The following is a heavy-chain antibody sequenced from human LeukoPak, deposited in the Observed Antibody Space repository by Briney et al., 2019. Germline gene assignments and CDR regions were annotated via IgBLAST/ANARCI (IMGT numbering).Heavy chain of an antibody. Sequence: ASVKVSCKASGGTFSSYAISWMRQAPGQGLEWMGGIIPIFGTANYAQKFQGRVTITTDESTGTAYLELSSLRSEDTAVYYCARDLSNSSSWFNWFDPWGQGTLVTVSS. J-gene: IGHJ5*02. CDR1: GGTFSSYA. CDR3: ARDLSNSSSWFNWFDP. CDR2: IIPIFGTA. V-gene: IGHV1-69*05. D-gene: IGHD6-13*01.